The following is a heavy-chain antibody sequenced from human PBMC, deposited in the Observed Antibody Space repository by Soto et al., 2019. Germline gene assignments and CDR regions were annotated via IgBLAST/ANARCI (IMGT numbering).Heavy chain of an antibody. Sequence: SETLSLTCAVYGGSFSGYYWSWIRQPPGKGLEWIGEINHSGSTNYNPSLKSRVTISVDTSKNQFSLKLSSVTAADTAVYYCARVRCYYGSGSYYGSSYYYYMDVWGKGTTVTVSS. V-gene: IGHV4-34*01. J-gene: IGHJ6*03. CDR2: INHSGST. CDR1: GGSFSGYY. CDR3: ARVRCYYGSGSYYGSSYYYYMDV. D-gene: IGHD3-10*01.